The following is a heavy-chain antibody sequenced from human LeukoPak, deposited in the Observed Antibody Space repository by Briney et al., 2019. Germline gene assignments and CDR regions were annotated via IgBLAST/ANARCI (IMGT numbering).Heavy chain of an antibody. J-gene: IGHJ4*02. CDR1: GGSISSSNYY. CDR2: IYTSGST. Sequence: PSETLSLTCTVSGGSISSSNYYWSWIRQPAGKGLEWIGRIYTSGSTNYNPSLKSRVTMSVDTSKNQFSLKLSSVTAADTAVYYCAREGSAWVPDKSLDYWGQGTLVTVSS. V-gene: IGHV4-61*02. CDR3: AREGSAWVPDKSLDY. D-gene: IGHD3-10*01.